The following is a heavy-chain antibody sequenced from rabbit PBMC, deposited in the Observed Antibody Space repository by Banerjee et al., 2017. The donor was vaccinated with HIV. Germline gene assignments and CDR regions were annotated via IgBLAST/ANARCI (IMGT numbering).Heavy chain of an antibody. V-gene: IGHV1S7*01. CDR1: SSYY. CDR2: TYADKDNT. CDR3: ARGGDSDSGWNFNL. J-gene: IGHJ4*01. D-gene: IGHD1-1*01. Sequence: SSYYMCWVRQAPGKGLEWIGITYADKDNTDYASWVNGRFTISSDNAQKTVDLQMNSLTAADTATYFCARGGDSDSGWNFNLWGQGTLVTVS.